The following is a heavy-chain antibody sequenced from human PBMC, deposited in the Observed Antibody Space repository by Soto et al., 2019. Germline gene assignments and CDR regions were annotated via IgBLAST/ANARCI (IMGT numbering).Heavy chain of an antibody. CDR1: GFTFSSYW. Sequence: EVQLVESGGGLVQPGGSLRLSCAASGFTFSSYWMHWVRQAPGKGLVWVSRINSDGSSTSYADSVKGRFTISRDNAKNTLSLQMNSLRAEDTAVYYCARGPASITIFGVVIIDPSGMDVWGQGPTVTVSS. J-gene: IGHJ6*02. D-gene: IGHD3-3*01. CDR3: ARGPASITIFGVVIIDPSGMDV. V-gene: IGHV3-74*01. CDR2: INSDGSST.